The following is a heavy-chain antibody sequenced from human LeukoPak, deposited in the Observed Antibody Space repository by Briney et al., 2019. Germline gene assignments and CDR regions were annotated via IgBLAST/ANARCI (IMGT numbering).Heavy chain of an antibody. Sequence: GGSLRLSCAASGFTFSTYAMSWVRQAPGKGLEWVSTINNSGGSTYYADSVKGRFTISRDNSKNTLYLQMNSLRAEDTAVYYSAIKAKGDYWGQGTLVTVSS. CDR1: GFTFSTYA. J-gene: IGHJ4*02. V-gene: IGHV3-23*01. CDR3: AIKAKGDY. CDR2: INNSGGST. D-gene: IGHD3-10*01.